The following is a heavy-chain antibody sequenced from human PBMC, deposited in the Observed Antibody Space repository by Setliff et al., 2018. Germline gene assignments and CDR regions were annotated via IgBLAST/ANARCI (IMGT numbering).Heavy chain of an antibody. D-gene: IGHD3-16*01. CDR2: IIPIFGTA. CDR1: GGIFSSYA. Sequence: SVKVSCKVSGGIFSSYAISWVRQAPGQGLEWMGGIIPIFGTANYAHKFQGRVTITADESTSTAYMELSSLRSEDTAVYYCARLLPLVGPGGPFDYWGQGTLVTVSS. CDR3: ARLLPLVGPGGPFDY. V-gene: IGHV1-69*13. J-gene: IGHJ4*02.